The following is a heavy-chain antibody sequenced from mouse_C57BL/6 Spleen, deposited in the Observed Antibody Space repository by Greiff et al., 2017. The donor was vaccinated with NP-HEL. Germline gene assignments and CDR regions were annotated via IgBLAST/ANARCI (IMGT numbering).Heavy chain of an antibody. D-gene: IGHD3-1*01. V-gene: IGHV3-6*01. CDR2: ISYDGSN. CDR1: GYSITSGYY. Sequence: EVQLQQSGPGLVKPSQSLSLTCSVTGYSITSGYYWNWIRQFPGNKLEWMGYISYDGSNNYNPSLKNRISITRDTSKNQFFLKLNSVTTEDTATYYCARDLGLLFAYWGQGTLVTVSA. CDR3: ARDLGLLFAY. J-gene: IGHJ3*01.